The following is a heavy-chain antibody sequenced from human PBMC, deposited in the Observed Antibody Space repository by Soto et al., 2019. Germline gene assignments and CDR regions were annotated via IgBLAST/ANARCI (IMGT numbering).Heavy chain of an antibody. J-gene: IGHJ6*02. Sequence: QVQLGQSAAEVKKPGASVKVSCKASGYTFTSYGISWVRQAPGQGLEWMGWISAYNGNTNYAQKLQGRVTMTTDTSTSTAYMELRILRSDDTAVYYCARVNYYASASYYYYHMDVWGQGTTVTVSS. CDR3: ARVNYYASASYYYYHMDV. CDR1: GYTFTSYG. V-gene: IGHV1-18*01. D-gene: IGHD3-10*01. CDR2: ISAYNGNT.